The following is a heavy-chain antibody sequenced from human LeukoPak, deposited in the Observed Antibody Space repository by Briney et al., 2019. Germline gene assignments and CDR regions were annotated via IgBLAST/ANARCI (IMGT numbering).Heavy chain of an antibody. CDR2: ISSNGGIT. CDR3: ARVTYYDRRGSRGLDY. Sequence: GGSLRLSCAASGFTFSTFAMHWVRQAPGKGLEYVSAISSNGGITYYANSVKGRFTISRDNSKNTLYLQMGSLRAEDMAVYYCARVTYYDRRGSRGLDYCGQGTLVTVSS. CDR1: GFTFSTFA. J-gene: IGHJ4*02. D-gene: IGHD3-22*01. V-gene: IGHV3-64*01.